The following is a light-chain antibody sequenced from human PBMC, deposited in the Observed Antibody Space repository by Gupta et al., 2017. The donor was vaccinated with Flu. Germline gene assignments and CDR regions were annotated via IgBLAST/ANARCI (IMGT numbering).Light chain of an antibody. CDR1: QSVLYSSDNKNY. J-gene: IGKJ1*01. Sequence: SLGERATINCKSSQSVLYSSDNKNYLAWYQQKPGQPPKLLIYWASARESGVPDRFSGSGSGTYFTLTISSLQAEDVAVCYCQQYYSTPWTFGQGTKVEIK. CDR3: QQYYSTPWT. V-gene: IGKV4-1*01. CDR2: WAS.